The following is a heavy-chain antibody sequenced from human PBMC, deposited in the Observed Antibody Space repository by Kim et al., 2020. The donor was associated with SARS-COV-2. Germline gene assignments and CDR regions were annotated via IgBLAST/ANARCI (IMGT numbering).Heavy chain of an antibody. D-gene: IGHD3-10*01. V-gene: IGHV3-30*18. J-gene: IGHJ6*02. Sequence: GGSLRLSCAASGFTFSSYGMHWVRQAPGKGLEWVAVISYDGSNKYYADSVKGRFTISRDNSKNTLYLQMNSLRAEDTAVYYCAKDYAYLYYYGSGSYEYYYYGMDVWGQGTTVTVSS. CDR3: AKDYAYLYYYGSGSYEYYYYGMDV. CDR2: ISYDGSNK. CDR1: GFTFSSYG.